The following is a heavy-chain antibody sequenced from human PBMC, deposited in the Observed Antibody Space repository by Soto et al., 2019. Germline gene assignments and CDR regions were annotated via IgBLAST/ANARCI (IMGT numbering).Heavy chain of an antibody. CDR1: GYTFNAFY. V-gene: IGHV1-46*02. Sequence: ASVKVSCKAFGYTFNAFYMHWVRQAPGQGLEWMGVINPSGDGTSCAQKFQGRVTMTRDTSTSTVYMELSSLRSEDTAVYYCGRVALGYDYAEVWGQRTTVTVSS. CDR3: GRVALGYDYAEV. D-gene: IGHD4-17*01. J-gene: IGHJ6*02. CDR2: INPSGDGT.